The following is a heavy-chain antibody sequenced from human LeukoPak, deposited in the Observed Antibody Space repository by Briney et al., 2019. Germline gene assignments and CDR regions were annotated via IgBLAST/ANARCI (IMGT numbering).Heavy chain of an antibody. J-gene: IGHJ4*02. CDR1: GFTFSSYA. Sequence: QSGGSLRLSCAASGFTFSSYAMSWVRQAPGKGLEWVSAISGSGGSTYYADSVKGRFIISRDNSKNTLYLQMNSLRAEDTAVYYCAKDNRYSGSYYGSAFDYWGQGTLVTVSS. CDR2: ISGSGGST. CDR3: AKDNRYSGSYYGSAFDY. V-gene: IGHV3-23*01. D-gene: IGHD1-26*01.